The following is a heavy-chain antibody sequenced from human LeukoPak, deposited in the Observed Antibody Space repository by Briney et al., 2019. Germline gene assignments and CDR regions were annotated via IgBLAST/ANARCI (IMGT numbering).Heavy chain of an antibody. D-gene: IGHD1-26*01. V-gene: IGHV3-30*02. CDR1: GFTFSNYG. Sequence: PGRSLRLSCAASGFTFSNYGMHWVRQAPGKGLEWVTFIRYDGSNKYYADSVKGRFTISRDNSKNTLYLQMNSLRAEDTAVYYCAKGFGSYRSYYYYYYMDVWGKGTTVTISS. CDR3: AKGFGSYRSYYYYYYMDV. CDR2: IRYDGSNK. J-gene: IGHJ6*03.